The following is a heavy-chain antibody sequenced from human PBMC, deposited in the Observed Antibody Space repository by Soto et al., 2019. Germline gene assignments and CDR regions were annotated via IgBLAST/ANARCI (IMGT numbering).Heavy chain of an antibody. CDR3: ARDLGDYGSGDN. CDR2: INAGNGNT. D-gene: IGHD3-10*01. CDR1: GYTFTSYA. Sequence: QVQLVQSGAEVKKPGASVKVSCKASGYTFTSYAMHWVRQAPGQRLEWMGWINAGNGNTKYSQKFQGRVTITRDTSASTAYMELSSRRSEDTAVYYCARDLGDYGSGDNWGQGTLVTVSS. J-gene: IGHJ4*02. V-gene: IGHV1-3*01.